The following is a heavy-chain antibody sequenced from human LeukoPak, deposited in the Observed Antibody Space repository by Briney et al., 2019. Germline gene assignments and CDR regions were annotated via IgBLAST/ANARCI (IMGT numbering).Heavy chain of an antibody. D-gene: IGHD5-18*01. V-gene: IGHV3-23*01. CDR2: LSASGGGT. Sequence: GGSLTLSCAASGHTFSDFAMTWVRQTPGKGLEWVSALSASGGGTFYAPSVKGGFTISRDNSKNTVSLQMNSLRAEDTALYYCATVLHTSMTTWAAFDTWGQGTMVTVSS. J-gene: IGHJ3*02. CDR1: GHTFSDFA. CDR3: ATVLHTSMTTWAAFDT.